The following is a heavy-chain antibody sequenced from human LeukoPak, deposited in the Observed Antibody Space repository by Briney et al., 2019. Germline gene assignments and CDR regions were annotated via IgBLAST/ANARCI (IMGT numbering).Heavy chain of an antibody. V-gene: IGHV3-7*01. CDR3: ARWVDRDYYYYYYMDV. CDR2: IKQDGSEK. Sequence: PGGSLRLSCAASGFSFSSYWMNWVRQAPGKGLEWVANIKQDGSEKYYVDSVKGRFTISRDNAKNSLYLQMNSLRAEDTAVYYCARWVDRDYYYYYYMDVWGKGTTVTVSS. CDR1: GFSFSSYW. J-gene: IGHJ6*03.